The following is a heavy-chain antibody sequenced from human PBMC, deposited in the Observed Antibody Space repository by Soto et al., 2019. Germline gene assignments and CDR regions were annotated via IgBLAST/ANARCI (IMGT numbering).Heavy chain of an antibody. CDR3: ARLGGFVAVAVDHDAFDI. D-gene: IGHD6-19*01. V-gene: IGHV4-34*01. J-gene: IGHJ3*02. CDR2: INHSGST. CDR1: GGSFSGYY. Sequence: SETLSLTCAVYGGSFSGYYWSWIRQPPGKGLEWIGEINHSGSTNYNPSLKSRVTISVDTSKNQFSLKLSSVTAADTAVYYCARLGGFVAVAVDHDAFDIWGQGTMVTVSS.